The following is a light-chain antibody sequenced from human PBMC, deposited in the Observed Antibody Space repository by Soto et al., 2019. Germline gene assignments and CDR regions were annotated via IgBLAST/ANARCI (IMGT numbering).Light chain of an antibody. V-gene: IGKV3-20*01. CDR2: GTS. CDR3: QHYGGSPPDT. CDR1: QSVSSKY. J-gene: IGKJ2*01. Sequence: EIVLTQSPGTLSLSLGERATLSCRASQSVSSKYVAWYQQKPGQATSLLIYGTSNRAAYVPDRFSATGSGTDFSLTISRLQAEDSAVYYCQHYGGSPPDTFGQGTKLEIK.